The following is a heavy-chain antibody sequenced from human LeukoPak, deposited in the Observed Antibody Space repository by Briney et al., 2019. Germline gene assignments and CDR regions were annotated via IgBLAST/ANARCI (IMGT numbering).Heavy chain of an antibody. V-gene: IGHV3-30-3*01. Sequence: GGSLRLSCEASGFTFSSYPMDWVRQAPGKGLKWVAIISGDGTNRYYADSVKGRFTISRDDSNNTVYLQMNSLRVDDTAIYFCARGKFFDIWGQGTMVTVSS. J-gene: IGHJ3*02. CDR1: GFTFSSYP. CDR2: ISGDGTNR. CDR3: ARGKFFDI.